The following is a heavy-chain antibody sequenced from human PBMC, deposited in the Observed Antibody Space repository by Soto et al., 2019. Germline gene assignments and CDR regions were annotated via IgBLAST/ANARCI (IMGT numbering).Heavy chain of an antibody. V-gene: IGHV4-39*01. CDR2: IYYSGST. D-gene: IGHD3-22*01. J-gene: IGHJ3*01. Sequence: QLQLQESGPGLVKPSETLALTCTISGGSISSSAHYWAWIRQPPGKGLEWIGSIYYSGSTYYNPSLKSRVTISADTSKNQFSLKLSSVTAADTAVYYCGRPSYDSTVYHGALDVWGQGTMVTVSS. CDR3: GRPSYDSTVYHGALDV. CDR1: GGSISSSAHY.